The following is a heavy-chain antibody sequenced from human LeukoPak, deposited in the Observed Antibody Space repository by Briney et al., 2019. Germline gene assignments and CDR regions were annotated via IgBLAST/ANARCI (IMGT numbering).Heavy chain of an antibody. J-gene: IGHJ6*03. D-gene: IGHD3-22*01. CDR1: GVSISSSSYY. CDR2: SYYSGST. CDR3: VKNQYISSGFAAYNFYMDV. V-gene: IGHV4-39*01. Sequence: SESLSPTCTGSGVSISSSSYYWGRIRQPPGKGLERFGSSYYSGSTSYNPSLNSPVTISADTSKNQFSLKLSSVTAADTAVYYCVKNQYISSGFAAYNFYMDVWGKGTTVTVSS.